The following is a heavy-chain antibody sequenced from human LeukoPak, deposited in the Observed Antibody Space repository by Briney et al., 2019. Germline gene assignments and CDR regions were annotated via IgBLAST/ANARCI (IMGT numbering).Heavy chain of an antibody. Sequence: TLSLTCTVSGYSISSGYYWSWIRQPAGKGLEWIGRIYTSGSTNYNPSLKSRVTISVDTSKNQFSLKLSSVTAADTAVYYCARGHYYGSGSYYTVFDYWGQGTLVTVSS. V-gene: IGHV4-61*02. D-gene: IGHD3-10*01. J-gene: IGHJ4*02. CDR1: GYSISSGYY. CDR3: ARGHYYGSGSYYTVFDY. CDR2: IYTSGST.